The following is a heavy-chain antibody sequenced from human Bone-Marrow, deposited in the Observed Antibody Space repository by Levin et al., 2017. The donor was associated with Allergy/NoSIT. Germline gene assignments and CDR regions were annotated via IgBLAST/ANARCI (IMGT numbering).Heavy chain of an antibody. CDR3: ARTYYYGSGSYLYKYYHMDV. V-gene: IGHV1-69*13. CDR1: GDTFNNYA. J-gene: IGHJ6*03. D-gene: IGHD3-10*01. Sequence: SVKVSCKASGDTFNNYAISWVRQAPGQGLEWVGGIIAIFGIPRYRQKFQGRVTITSDESTSTVYMELNSLRSEDTAVYYCARTYYYGSGSYLYKYYHMDVWGQGTTVTVSS. CDR2: IIAIFGIP.